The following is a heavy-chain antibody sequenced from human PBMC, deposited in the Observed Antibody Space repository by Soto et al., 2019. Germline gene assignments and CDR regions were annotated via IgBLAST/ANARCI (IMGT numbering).Heavy chain of an antibody. V-gene: IGHV4-59*01. J-gene: IGHJ4*02. D-gene: IGHD5-12*01. CDR3: ARGGWLQLPVDY. CDR2: IYYSGST. Sequence: SETLSLTCTVSGGSISSYYWSWIRQPPGKGLEWIGYIYYSGSTNCNPSLKSRVTISVDTSKNQFSLKLSSVTAADTAVYYCARGGWLQLPVDYWGQGTLVTVSS. CDR1: GGSISSYY.